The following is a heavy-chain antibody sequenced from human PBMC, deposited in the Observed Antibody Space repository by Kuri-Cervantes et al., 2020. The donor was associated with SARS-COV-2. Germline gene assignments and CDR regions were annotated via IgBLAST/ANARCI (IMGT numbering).Heavy chain of an antibody. CDR3: ARYYIVVVPAAANWFDP. V-gene: IGHV4-30-4*01. CDR1: GGSISSGDYY. D-gene: IGHD2-2*01. Sequence: SETLSLTCTVSGGSISSGDYYWSWIRQPPGKGLEWIGYIYYSGSTYYNPSLKSRVTMSVDTSKNQFSLKLSSETAADTTVYYCARYYIVVVPAAANWFDPWGQGTLVTVSS. CDR2: IYYSGST. J-gene: IGHJ5*02.